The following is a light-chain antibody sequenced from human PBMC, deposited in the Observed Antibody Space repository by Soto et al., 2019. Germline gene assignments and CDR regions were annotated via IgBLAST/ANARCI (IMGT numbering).Light chain of an antibody. V-gene: IGKV3-15*01. CDR2: HAS. CDR1: QNINNN. CDR3: QQYNDWPLT. J-gene: IGKJ4*01. Sequence: EIVMTQSPATLSVSPGERATLSCRASQNINNNLAWYQQKPGQVPRLLIYHASTGATGIPARFSGSGSGTDHTLTISSVQSEDFAVYYCQQYNDWPLTFGGGTKVEIK.